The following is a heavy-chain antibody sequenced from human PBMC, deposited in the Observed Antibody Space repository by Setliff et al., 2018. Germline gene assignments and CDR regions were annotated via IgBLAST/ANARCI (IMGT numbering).Heavy chain of an antibody. CDR2: INHSGST. V-gene: IGHV4-34*01. D-gene: IGHD5-18*01. CDR1: GGSFSGYY. J-gene: IGHJ6*03. Sequence: PSETLSLTCAVYGGSFSGYYWSWIRQPPGKGLEWIGEINHSGSTNYNPSLKSRVTISVDTSKNQFPLKLSSVAAADTAVYYCARGGYSYGHHYYYYMDVWAKGPRSPSP. CDR3: ARGGYSYGHHYYYYMDV.